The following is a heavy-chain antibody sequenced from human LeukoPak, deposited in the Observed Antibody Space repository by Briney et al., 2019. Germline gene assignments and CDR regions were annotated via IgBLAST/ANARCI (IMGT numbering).Heavy chain of an antibody. CDR2: ISSGGHHI. V-gene: IGHV3-21*01. D-gene: IGHD6-19*01. CDR3: ARGLSVAYLDY. CDR1: GFTFSSYW. Sequence: GGSLRLSCAASGFTFSSYWMSWVRQAPGRGLEWVSSISSGGHHIYYADSVKGRFTISRDDAKNSLYLQMNSLRAEDTAVYYCARGLSVAYLDYWGQGALVTVSS. J-gene: IGHJ4*02.